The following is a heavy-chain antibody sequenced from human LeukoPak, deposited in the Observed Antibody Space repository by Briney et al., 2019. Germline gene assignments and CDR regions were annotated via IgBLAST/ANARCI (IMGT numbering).Heavy chain of an antibody. V-gene: IGHV1-2*02. CDR2: INPNSGGT. CDR3: ARDLGYDILTGYSPWYYYYYGMDV. J-gene: IGHJ6*02. Sequence: ASVTVSCKASGYTFTFYYMHWVRQAPGQGLEWMGWINPNSGGTNYAQKFQGRVTMNRDTSISTAYMELSRLRSDDTAVYYCARDLGYDILTGYSPWYYYYYGMDVWGQGTTVTVSS. CDR1: GYTFTFYY. D-gene: IGHD3-9*01.